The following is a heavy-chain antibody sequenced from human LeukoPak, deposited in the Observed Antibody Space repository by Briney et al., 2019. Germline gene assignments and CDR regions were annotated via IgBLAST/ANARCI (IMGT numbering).Heavy chain of an antibody. V-gene: IGHV3-21*01. Sequence: GGSLRLSCVASGFSFSLYSMNWVRQAPGKGLEWVSTISGDSSGNYIDYADSVKGRFTISRDNAKNSVFLQMNGLRDDGTAVYYCTREGGVGSWGQGTLVSVSS. CDR2: ISGDSSGNYI. J-gene: IGHJ5*01. CDR3: TREGGVGS. CDR1: GFSFSLYS. D-gene: IGHD3-16*01.